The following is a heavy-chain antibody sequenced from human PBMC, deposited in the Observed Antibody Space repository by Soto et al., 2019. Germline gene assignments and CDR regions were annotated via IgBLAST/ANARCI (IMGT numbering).Heavy chain of an antibody. Sequence: SQTLSLTCAISGDSVSSNSAAWNWIRQSPSRGLEWLGRTYYRSKWYNDYAVSVKSRITINPDTSKNQFSLQLNSVTPEDTAVYYCARDGLGPYEFWSGYDAFDIWGQGTMVTVSS. CDR3: ARDGLGPYEFWSGYDAFDI. V-gene: IGHV6-1*01. CDR2: TYYRSKWYN. D-gene: IGHD3-3*01. J-gene: IGHJ3*02. CDR1: GDSVSSNSAA.